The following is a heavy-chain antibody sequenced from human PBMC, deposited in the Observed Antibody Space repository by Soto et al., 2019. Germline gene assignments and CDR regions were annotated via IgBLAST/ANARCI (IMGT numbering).Heavy chain of an antibody. CDR3: AADSYTYYYDSSEDAFDI. V-gene: IGHV1-58*01. J-gene: IGHJ3*02. Sequence: GASVKVSCKASGFTFTSSAVQWVRQARGQRLEWIGWIVVGSGNTNYAQKFQERVTITRDMSTSTAYMELSSLRSEDTAVYYCAADSYTYYYDSSEDAFDIWGQGTMVTVSS. CDR1: GFTFTSSA. D-gene: IGHD3-22*01. CDR2: IVVGSGNT.